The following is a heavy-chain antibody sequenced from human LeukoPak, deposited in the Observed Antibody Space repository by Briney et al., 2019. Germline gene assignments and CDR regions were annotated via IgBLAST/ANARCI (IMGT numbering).Heavy chain of an antibody. CDR3: AREDYDRLTVMDV. D-gene: IGHD3-9*01. CDR1: GYTFTGYY. CDR2: INPNSGGT. V-gene: IGHV1-2*02. Sequence: GASVNVSCKPSGYTFTGYYMHWVRPAPGQGLEWMGWINPNSGGTNYAQKFQGRVTMTRATSISTAYMELSRLRSDDTAVYYCAREDYDRLTVMDVWGKGTTVTVTT. J-gene: IGHJ6*04.